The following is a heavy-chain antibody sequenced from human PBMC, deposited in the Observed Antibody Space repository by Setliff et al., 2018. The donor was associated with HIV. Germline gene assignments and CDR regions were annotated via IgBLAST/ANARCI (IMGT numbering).Heavy chain of an antibody. V-gene: IGHV4-4*02. CDR2: IYHSGSS. D-gene: IGHD3-9*01. J-gene: IGHJ3*02. CDR1: GGSISSSNW. CDR3: VRRWGDILTGPDTFDI. Sequence: SETLSLTCAVSGGSISSSNWWSWVRQPPGKGLAWIGSIYHSGSSYSNPSLKSRVTRSIDTSKNQFSLKLSSVTAADTAVYYCVRRWGDILTGPDTFDIWGQGTMVTVSS.